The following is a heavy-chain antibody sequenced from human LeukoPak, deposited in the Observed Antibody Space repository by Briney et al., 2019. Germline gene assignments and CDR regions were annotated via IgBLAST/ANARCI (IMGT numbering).Heavy chain of an antibody. CDR1: GVTFSDYY. Sequence: PGGSLRLSCAASGVTFSDYYMSWIRQAPGKGLEWVSYISSSGTTIYYADSVKGRFTISRDNAKTSLYLQMNSLRAEDTAVYYCARRKRMYYYDSTGYYNSGGAFDIWGQGTMVTVSS. J-gene: IGHJ3*02. CDR3: ARRKRMYYYDSTGYYNSGGAFDI. V-gene: IGHV3-11*01. CDR2: ISSSGTTI. D-gene: IGHD3-22*01.